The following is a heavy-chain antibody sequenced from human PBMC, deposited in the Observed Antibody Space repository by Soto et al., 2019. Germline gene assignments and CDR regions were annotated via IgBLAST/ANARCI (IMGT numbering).Heavy chain of an antibody. D-gene: IGHD4-17*01. CDR1: GFTFSSYA. CDR3: AKYRGYGDYRFDY. CDR2: ISGSGGST. Sequence: GGSLRLSCAASGFTFSSYAMSWVRRAPGKGLEWVSAISGSGGSTYYADSVKGRFTISRDNSKNTLYLQMNSLRAEDTAVYYCAKYRGYGDYRFDYWGQGTLVTVSS. J-gene: IGHJ4*02. V-gene: IGHV3-23*01.